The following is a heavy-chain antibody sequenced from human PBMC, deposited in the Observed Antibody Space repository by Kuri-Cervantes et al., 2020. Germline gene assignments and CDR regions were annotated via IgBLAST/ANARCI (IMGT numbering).Heavy chain of an antibody. D-gene: IGHD7-27*01. CDR1: GFTVSSNY. CDR3: AREVPRELGWDY. CDR2: IWKDGSNK. J-gene: IGHJ4*02. V-gene: IGHV3-33*08. Sequence: GGSLRLSCAASGFTVSSNYMSWVRRAPGKGLEWVAVIWKDGSNKYYAESVKGRFSISRDNSKYTLYLQMNSLRAEDTAVYYCAREVPRELGWDYWGQGTLVTVSS.